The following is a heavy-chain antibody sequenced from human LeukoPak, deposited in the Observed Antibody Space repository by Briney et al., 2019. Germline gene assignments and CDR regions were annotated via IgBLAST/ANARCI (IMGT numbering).Heavy chain of an antibody. CDR3: ARAAAETGAFRDNWFDP. Sequence: PGGSLRLSCVASGFSFSRYDMHWVRQAPGKGLEWVAVISHDARNKIYADSVKGRLTISRDNSKNTLYLQMNSLRTVDTAVYYCARAAAETGAFRDNWFDPWGQGTLVTVSS. D-gene: IGHD6-19*01. CDR2: ISHDARNK. CDR1: GFSFSRYD. V-gene: IGHV3-30*03. J-gene: IGHJ5*02.